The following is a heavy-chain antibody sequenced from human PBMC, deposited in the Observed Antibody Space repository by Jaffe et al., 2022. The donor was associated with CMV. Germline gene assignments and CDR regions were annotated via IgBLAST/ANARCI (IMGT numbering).Heavy chain of an antibody. CDR1: GYSFTSYW. J-gene: IGHJ6*03. Sequence: EVQLVQSGAEVKKPGESLKISCKGSGYSFTSYWIGWVRQMPGKGLEWMGIIYPGDSDTRYSPSFQGQVTISADKSISTAYLQWSSLKASDTAMYYCARMFSRTGYYYYYYMDVWGKGTTVTVSS. V-gene: IGHV5-51*01. D-gene: IGHD3-3*02. CDR3: ARMFSRTGYYYYYYMDV. CDR2: IYPGDSDT.